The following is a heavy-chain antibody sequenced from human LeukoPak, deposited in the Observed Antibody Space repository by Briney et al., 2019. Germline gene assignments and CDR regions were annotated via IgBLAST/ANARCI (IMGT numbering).Heavy chain of an antibody. CDR3: ARGESYYDILTGYSQPNWFDP. Sequence: SETLSLTCTVSNGSISSSGYYWGWIRQPPGKGLEWIGSIYYSGSPYFNPSLKSRVTISVDTSKSQFSLKLSSVTAADTAVYYCARGESYYDILTGYSQPNWFDPWGQGTLVTVSS. D-gene: IGHD3-9*01. V-gene: IGHV4-39*07. CDR2: IYYSGSP. J-gene: IGHJ5*02. CDR1: NGSISSSGYY.